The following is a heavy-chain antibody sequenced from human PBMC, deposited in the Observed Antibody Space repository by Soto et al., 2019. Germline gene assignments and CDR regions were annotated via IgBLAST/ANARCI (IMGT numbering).Heavy chain of an antibody. V-gene: IGHV1-69*08. D-gene: IGHD6-13*01. J-gene: IGHJ6*03. CDR1: GGTFSSYT. CDR3: ARDEQQLARPPYYMDV. CDR2: IIPILGIA. Sequence: QVQLVQSGAEVKKPGSSVKVSCKASGGTFSSYTISWVRQAPGQGLEWMGRIIPILGIANYAQKFQGRVTITADKSTSTAYMELSSLRSEDTAVYYCARDEQQLARPPYYMDVWGKGTTVTVSS.